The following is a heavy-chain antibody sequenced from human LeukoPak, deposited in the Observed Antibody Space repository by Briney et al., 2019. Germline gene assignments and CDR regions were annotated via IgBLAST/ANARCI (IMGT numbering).Heavy chain of an antibody. CDR2: IYSGGST. CDR1: GFTVSSNY. V-gene: IGHV3-66*01. J-gene: IGHJ6*02. D-gene: IGHD6-13*01. Sequence: GGSLRLSCAASGFTVSSNYMSWVRQAPGKGLEWVSVIYSGGSTYYADSVKGRFTISRDNSKNTLYLQMNSLRAEDTAVYYCARDLGIAAAGNFRSCYYYGMDVWGQGTTVTVSS. CDR3: ARDLGIAAAGNFRSCYYYGMDV.